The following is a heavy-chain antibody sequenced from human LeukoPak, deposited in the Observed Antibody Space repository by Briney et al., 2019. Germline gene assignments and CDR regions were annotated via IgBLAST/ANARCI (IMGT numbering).Heavy chain of an antibody. D-gene: IGHD1-1*01. CDR3: ARGRFTSNWNDVDFDY. CDR1: GGSISSGGYY. J-gene: IGHJ4*02. Sequence: PSQTLSLTCTVSGGSISSGGYYWSWIRQPPGKGLEWIGYIYHSGSTYYNPSLKSRVTISVDRSKNQFSLKLSSVTAADTAVYYCARGRFTSNWNDVDFDYWGQGTLVTVSS. V-gene: IGHV4-30-2*01. CDR2: IYHSGST.